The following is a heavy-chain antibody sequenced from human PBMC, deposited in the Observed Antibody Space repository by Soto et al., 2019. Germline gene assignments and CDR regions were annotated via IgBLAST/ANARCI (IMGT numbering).Heavy chain of an antibody. Sequence: TGGSLRLSCAASGFTFSSNSMSWVRQAPGEGLEWVSAISDSAEGIFYVDSVKGRFTISRDNSKNKLYLQMDSLRAEDTAVYYCVTLALGKFDYWGQGNLVTVSS. CDR3: VTLALGKFDY. CDR2: ISDSAEGI. CDR1: GFTFSSNS. V-gene: IGHV3-23*01. J-gene: IGHJ4*02. D-gene: IGHD1-26*01.